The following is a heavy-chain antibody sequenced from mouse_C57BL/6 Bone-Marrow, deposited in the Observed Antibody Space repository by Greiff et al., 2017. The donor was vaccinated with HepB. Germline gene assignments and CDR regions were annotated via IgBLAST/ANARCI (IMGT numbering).Heavy chain of an antibody. V-gene: IGHV5-4*01. CDR3: ARDRPSSWFAY. CDR2: ISDGGSYT. CDR1: GFTFSSYA. J-gene: IGHJ3*01. Sequence: DVKLVESGGGLVKPGGSLKLSCAASGFTFSSYAMSWVRQTPEKRLEWVATISDGGSYTYYPDNVKGRFTISRDNAKNNLYLQMSHLKSEDTAMYYCARDRPSSWFAYWGQGTLVTVSA.